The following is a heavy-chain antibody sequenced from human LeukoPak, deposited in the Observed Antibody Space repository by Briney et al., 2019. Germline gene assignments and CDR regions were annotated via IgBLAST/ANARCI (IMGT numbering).Heavy chain of an antibody. CDR2: ISYDGTNK. V-gene: IGHV3-30*04. CDR3: ARDSYYDSSGYGEEGYYFDY. CDR1: GFNFSSYA. D-gene: IGHD3-22*01. J-gene: IGHJ4*02. Sequence: GGSLSLSSAACGFNFSSYALHWVRQAPGLGLEWVAVISYDGTNKYYADSVKGRFTISRDNSKNTLYLQMNSLSAEDTAVYYCARDSYYDSSGYGEEGYYFDYWGQGTLVTVSS.